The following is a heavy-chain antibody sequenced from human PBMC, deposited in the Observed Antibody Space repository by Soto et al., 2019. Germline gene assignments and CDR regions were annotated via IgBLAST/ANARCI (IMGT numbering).Heavy chain of an antibody. CDR1: GGSINSYK. Sequence: QVQLQESGPGLVKPSETLSLTCTVSGGSINSYKWSWIRQPAGKGLEWIGRIYSSGNTNYKPSLKSRVTMSVDTSKNQLSLRLSSVSAADTAVYYCARDKEWLIYTRGGYYYYYAMDVWGQGTTVTVSS. CDR2: IYSSGNT. V-gene: IGHV4-4*07. D-gene: IGHD3-3*01. J-gene: IGHJ6*02. CDR3: ARDKEWLIYTRGGYYYYYAMDV.